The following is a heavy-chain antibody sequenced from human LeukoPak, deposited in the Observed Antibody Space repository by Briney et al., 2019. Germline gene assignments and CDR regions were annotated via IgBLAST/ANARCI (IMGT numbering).Heavy chain of an antibody. CDR3: TRESSDYSPGY. V-gene: IGHV4-4*07. Sequence: SETLSLTCTVSGGSISSYYWSWIRQPAGKGLEWIGRIYTSGSTNYNPSLKSRVTISVDKSKNQFSLKLTSVTAADTAMYYCTRESSDYSPGYWGQGTLVTVSS. J-gene: IGHJ4*02. D-gene: IGHD3-22*01. CDR1: GGSISSYY. CDR2: IYTSGST.